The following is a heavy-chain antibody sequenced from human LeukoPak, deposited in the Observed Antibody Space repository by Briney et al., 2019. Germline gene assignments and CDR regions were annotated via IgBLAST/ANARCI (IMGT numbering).Heavy chain of an antibody. Sequence: GGSLRLSCAASGFTFSSHWMNWVRQAPGKGLEWVANIREDGTEIYYMDSVKGRFTISRDNAKNSLYLQMNSLRAEDTAVYYCARGVYSIDYWGQGTLVTVPS. J-gene: IGHJ4*02. CDR3: ARGVYSIDY. CDR1: GFTFSSHW. V-gene: IGHV3-7*01. D-gene: IGHD2-15*01. CDR2: IREDGTEI.